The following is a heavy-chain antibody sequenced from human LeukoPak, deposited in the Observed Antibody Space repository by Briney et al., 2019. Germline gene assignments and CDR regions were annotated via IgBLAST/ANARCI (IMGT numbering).Heavy chain of an antibody. CDR1: GFTFSSYA. Sequence: SGGSLRLSCAASGFTFSSYAMNWVRQAPGKGLAWVSGINNSGGSTYYADSVKGRFTISRDNSKNSLYLQMNSLRAEDTAVYYCARVGVSGYDYSLDYWGQGTLVTVSS. CDR2: INNSGGST. J-gene: IGHJ4*02. D-gene: IGHD5-12*01. CDR3: ARVGVSGYDYSLDY. V-gene: IGHV3-23*01.